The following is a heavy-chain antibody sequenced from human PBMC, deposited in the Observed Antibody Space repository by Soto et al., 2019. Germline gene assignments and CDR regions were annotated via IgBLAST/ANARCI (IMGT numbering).Heavy chain of an antibody. CDR2: IYYSGST. Sequence: SETLSLTCTVSGGSISSYYWSWIRQPPGKGLEWIGYIYYSGSTNYNPSLKSRVTISVDTSKNQFSLKLSSVTAADTAVYYCARARCMGMTTCAFDIWGQGTMVTVSS. V-gene: IGHV4-59*01. J-gene: IGHJ3*02. D-gene: IGHD3-16*01. CDR1: GGSISSYY. CDR3: ARARCMGMTTCAFDI.